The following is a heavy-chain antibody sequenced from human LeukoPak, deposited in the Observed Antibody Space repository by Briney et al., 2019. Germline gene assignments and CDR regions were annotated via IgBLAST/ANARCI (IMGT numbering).Heavy chain of an antibody. CDR2: MNPNSGNT. CDR3: ARDDYDSSGYYYFDY. Sequence: ASVKVSCKASGYTFTSYDINWVRQVTGQGLEWMGWMNPNSGNTGYAQKLQGRVTMTTDTSTSTAYMELRSLRSDDTAVYYCARDDYDSSGYYYFDYWGQGTLVTVSS. D-gene: IGHD3-22*01. V-gene: IGHV1-8*01. J-gene: IGHJ4*02. CDR1: GYTFTSYD.